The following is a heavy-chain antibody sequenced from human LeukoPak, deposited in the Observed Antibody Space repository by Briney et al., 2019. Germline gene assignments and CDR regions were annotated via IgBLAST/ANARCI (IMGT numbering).Heavy chain of an antibody. CDR2: INHSGST. CDR1: GGSFSGYY. CDR3: ARLPGAAILGGYYFDY. J-gene: IGHJ4*02. Sequence: SGTLSLTCAVYGGSFSGYYWSWIRQPPGKGPEWIGEINHSGSTNYNPSLKSRLTISVDTSKNQFSLKLSSVTAADTAVYYCARLPGAAILGGYYFDYWGQGTLVTVSS. D-gene: IGHD5-24*01. V-gene: IGHV4-34*01.